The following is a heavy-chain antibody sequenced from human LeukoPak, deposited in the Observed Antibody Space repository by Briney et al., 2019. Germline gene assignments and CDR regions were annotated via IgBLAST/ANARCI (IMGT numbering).Heavy chain of an antibody. CDR1: GFTFSSCW. J-gene: IGHJ5*02. V-gene: IGHV3-74*01. CDR3: TKSDWFDP. CDR2: IKNDGSST. Sequence: GGSLRLSCVASGFTFSSCWMHWVRQGPGKGLVWVSRIKNDGSSTSYADSVKGRFTISRDNAKNTLYLQMNSLRAEDTAVYYCTKSDWFDPWGQGTLVTVSS.